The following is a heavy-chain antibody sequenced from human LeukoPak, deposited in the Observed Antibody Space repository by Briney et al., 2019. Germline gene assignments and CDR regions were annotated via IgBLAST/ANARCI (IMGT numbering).Heavy chain of an antibody. CDR3: ARRAKIAAAADDAFDI. CDR1: GGSISSGGYS. Sequence: SETLSLTCAVSGGSISSGGYSWSWIRQPPGKGLEWIGSIYHSGSTYYNPSLKSRVTISVDRSKNQFSLKLSSVTAADTAVYYCARRAKIAAAADDAFDIWGQGTMVTVSS. CDR2: IYHSGST. D-gene: IGHD6-13*01. V-gene: IGHV4-30-2*01. J-gene: IGHJ3*02.